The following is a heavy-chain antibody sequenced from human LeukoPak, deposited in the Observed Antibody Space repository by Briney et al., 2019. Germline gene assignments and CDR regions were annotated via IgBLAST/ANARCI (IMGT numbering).Heavy chain of an antibody. CDR1: GITVSNAW. CDR2: ISDGGGGT. V-gene: IGHV3-23*01. Sequence: QAGGSLRLSCAASGITVSNAWMSWVRRAPGKGLEWVSTISDGGGGTFYADSVKGRFTISRDNSKNTLYLQMTSLRAEDTAVYYCAKGDGSWGNYYFDYWGQGTLVTVSS. D-gene: IGHD7-27*01. CDR3: AKGDGSWGNYYFDY. J-gene: IGHJ4*02.